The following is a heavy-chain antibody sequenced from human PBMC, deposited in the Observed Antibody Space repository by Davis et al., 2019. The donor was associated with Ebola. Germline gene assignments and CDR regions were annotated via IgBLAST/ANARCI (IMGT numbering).Heavy chain of an antibody. CDR1: GFTFSRYW. D-gene: IGHD4-17*01. J-gene: IGHJ4*02. CDR2: ISSDGGIT. V-gene: IGHV3-74*01. Sequence: GESLKISCAASGFTFSRYWMQWVRQAPGKGLVYVSRISSDGGITSYADSVKGRFTISRDNAKSTLYLQMNSLTAEDTAVYYCVRTTYGAPEYWGQGTLVTVSS. CDR3: VRTTYGAPEY.